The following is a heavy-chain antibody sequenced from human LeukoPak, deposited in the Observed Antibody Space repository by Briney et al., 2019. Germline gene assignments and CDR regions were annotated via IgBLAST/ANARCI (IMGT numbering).Heavy chain of an antibody. D-gene: IGHD5-24*01. CDR3: ARGDGYNFFDY. V-gene: IGHV3-53*01. J-gene: IGHJ4*02. CDR1: GFTVSSNY. Sequence: GGSLRLFCAASGFTVSSNYMSWVRQAPGKGLEWVSVIYIGGTTYYADSVQGRFTISRDNSKNTLYLQMNSLRAEDTAVYYCARGDGYNFFDYWGKGTVVTVSS. CDR2: IYIGGTT.